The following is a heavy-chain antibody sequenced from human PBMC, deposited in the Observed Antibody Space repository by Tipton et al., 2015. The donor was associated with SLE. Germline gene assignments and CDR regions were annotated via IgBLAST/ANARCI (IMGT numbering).Heavy chain of an antibody. CDR2: INHSGST. D-gene: IGHD5-12*01. Sequence: TLSLTCAIYGGSFSGYYWSWIRQPPGKGLEWIGEINHSGSTNYNPSLKSRVTISVDTSKNQFSLKLSSVTAADTAVYYCARGETVATMIDYWGQGPLVTVSS. CDR3: ARGETVATMIDY. CDR1: GGSFSGYY. V-gene: IGHV4-34*01. J-gene: IGHJ4*02.